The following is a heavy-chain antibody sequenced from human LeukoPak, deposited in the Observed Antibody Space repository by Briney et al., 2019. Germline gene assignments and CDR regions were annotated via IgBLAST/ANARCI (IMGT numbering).Heavy chain of an antibody. J-gene: IGHJ4*02. CDR2: INHSGST. V-gene: IGHV4-34*01. CDR1: GGSFSGYY. D-gene: IGHD3-22*01. Sequence: SETLSLTCAVYGGSFSGYYWSWIRQPPGKGLEWIGEINHSGSTNYNPSLKSRVTISVDTSKNQFSLQLSSVTAADTAVYYCARGQGYYDSSGVGFDYWGQGTLVTVSS. CDR3: ARGQGYYDSSGVGFDY.